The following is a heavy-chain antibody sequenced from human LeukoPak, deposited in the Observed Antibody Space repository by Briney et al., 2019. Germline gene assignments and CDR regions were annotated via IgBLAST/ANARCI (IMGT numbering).Heavy chain of an antibody. J-gene: IGHJ4*02. Sequence: SETLSLTCTVSGYSISSGYYWGWIRQPPGKGREWIGSIYHSGSTYYNPSLKSRVTISVDTSKNQFSLKLSSVTAADTAVYYCARLTLWYYESSGPIDYWGQGTLVTVSS. CDR2: IYHSGST. CDR3: ARLTLWYYESSGPIDY. CDR1: GYSISSGYY. D-gene: IGHD3-22*01. V-gene: IGHV4-38-2*02.